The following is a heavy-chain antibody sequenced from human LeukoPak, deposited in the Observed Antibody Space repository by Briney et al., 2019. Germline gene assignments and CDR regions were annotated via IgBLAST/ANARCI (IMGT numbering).Heavy chain of an antibody. J-gene: IGHJ6*03. V-gene: IGHV3-7*01. D-gene: IGHD2-2*01. Sequence: GGSLRLSCAASGFTFRSYWMTWVRQYPGKGLEWVANIKQDGSEKYYGDSVKGRFTISRDNAENSLYLQMNSLRPEDTAVYYCARVGRIYQYYMDVWGKGTTVTVSS. CDR2: IKQDGSEK. CDR3: ARVGRIYQYYMDV. CDR1: GFTFRSYW.